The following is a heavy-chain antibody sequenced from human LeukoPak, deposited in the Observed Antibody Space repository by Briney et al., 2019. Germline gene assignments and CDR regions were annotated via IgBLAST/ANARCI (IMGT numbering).Heavy chain of an antibody. Sequence: SETLSLTCTVSGGSISSYYWSWIRQPPGKGLEWIGYIFYSGSTNYNPSLKSRVTISGDTSKNQFSLSLSSVTAADTAVYYCARLTAAAGSSCWFDPWGQGTLVTVSS. J-gene: IGHJ5*02. D-gene: IGHD6-13*01. CDR3: ARLTAAAGSSCWFDP. CDR2: IFYSGST. V-gene: IGHV4-59*08. CDR1: GGSISSYY.